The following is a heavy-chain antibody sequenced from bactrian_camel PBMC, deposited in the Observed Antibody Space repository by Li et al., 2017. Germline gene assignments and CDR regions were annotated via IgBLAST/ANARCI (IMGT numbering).Heavy chain of an antibody. CDR2: IINRGGTT. V-gene: IGHV3S25*01. D-gene: IGHD1*01. CDR3: VRPNPDARGGFDH. CDR1: GFTLSSYR. J-gene: IGHJ4*01. Sequence: QLVESGGGLVQPGGSLRLSCAASGFTLSSYRTYWVHQAPGKGLEWVSIINRGGTTYYADSMKGRFATSRDSATNTVFLQMNSLKPEDTAVYYCVRPNPDARGGFDHWGQGTQVTVS.